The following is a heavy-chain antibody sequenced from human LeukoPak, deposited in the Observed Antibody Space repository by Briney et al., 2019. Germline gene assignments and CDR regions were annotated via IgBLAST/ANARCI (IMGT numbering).Heavy chain of an antibody. V-gene: IGHV4-34*01. CDR1: GGAFSGYY. J-gene: IGHJ3*02. CDR2: INHSGST. D-gene: IGHD2-2*02. Sequence: SETLSLTCAVYGGAFSGYYWSWIRQPPGKGLEWIGEINHSGSTNYNPSLKSRVTISVDTSKNQFSLKLSSVTAADTAVYYCARGWYCSSTSCYKRSDAFDIWGQGTMVTVSS. CDR3: ARGWYCSSTSCYKRSDAFDI.